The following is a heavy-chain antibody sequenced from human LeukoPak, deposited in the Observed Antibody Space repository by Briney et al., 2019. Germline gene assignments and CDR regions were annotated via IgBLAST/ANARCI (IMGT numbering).Heavy chain of an antibody. CDR3: ARGRAAMVNGVDY. CDR2: IYYSGST. J-gene: IGHJ4*02. Sequence: SETLSLTCTVSGGSISSSSYYWGWIRQPPGMGLEWIGSIYYSGSTYYNPSLKSRVTISVDTSKNQCSLKLSSVTAADTAVYYCARGRAAMVNGVDYWGQGNLVTVSS. CDR1: GGSISSSSYY. D-gene: IGHD5-18*01. V-gene: IGHV4-39*07.